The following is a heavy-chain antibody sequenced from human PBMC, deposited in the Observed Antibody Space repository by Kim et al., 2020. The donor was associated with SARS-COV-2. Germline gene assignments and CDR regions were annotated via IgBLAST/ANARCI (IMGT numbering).Heavy chain of an antibody. CDR1: GGSISSSSYY. V-gene: IGHV4-39*01. CDR3: ARSLRYFDWLWGVN. CDR2: IYYSGST. J-gene: IGHJ4*02. Sequence: SETLSLTCTVSGGSISSSSYYWGWIRQPPGKGLEWIGSIYYSGSTYYNPSLKSRVTISVDTSKNQFSLKLSSVTAADTAVYYCARSLRYFDWLWGVNWGQGTLVTVSS. D-gene: IGHD3-9*01.